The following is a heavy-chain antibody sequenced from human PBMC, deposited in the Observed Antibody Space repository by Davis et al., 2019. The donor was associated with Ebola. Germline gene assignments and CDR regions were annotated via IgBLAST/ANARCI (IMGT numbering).Heavy chain of an antibody. CDR3: AGGYSSSWYYY. CDR1: GGSFSGYY. D-gene: IGHD6-13*01. Sequence: PGGSLRLSCAVYGGSFSGYYWSWIRQPPGKGLEWIGEINHSGSTNYNPSLKSRVTISVDTSKNQFSLKLSSVTAADTAVYYCAGGYSSSWYYYWGQGTLVTVSS. V-gene: IGHV4-34*01. J-gene: IGHJ4*02. CDR2: INHSGST.